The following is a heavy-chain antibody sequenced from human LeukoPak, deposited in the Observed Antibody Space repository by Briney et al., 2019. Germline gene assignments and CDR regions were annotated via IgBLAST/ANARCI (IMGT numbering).Heavy chain of an antibody. CDR2: IHPSGTT. D-gene: IGHD3-3*01. J-gene: IGHJ4*02. V-gene: IGHV4-34*01. Sequence: SETLSLTCTVYGGSFSHNYWHWIRQPPGKGLEWIGEIHPSGTTTYNPSLESRVSISVDTPNNQFSLRVTSVTAADTAIYYCARGVDSAKVGYWGRGTLDTVSS. CDR1: GGSFSHNY. CDR3: ARGVDSAKVGY.